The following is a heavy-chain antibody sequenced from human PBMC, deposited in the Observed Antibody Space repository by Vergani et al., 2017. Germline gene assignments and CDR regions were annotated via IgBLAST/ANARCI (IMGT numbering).Heavy chain of an antibody. D-gene: IGHD5-12*01. J-gene: IGHJ4*02. V-gene: IGHV3-23*04. CDR1: GLTFWKFG. CDR2: LSASDRRT. Sequence: EVDLVESGGGLAQPGGSLRLSCKASGLTFWKFGMHWVRQGPGKGLEWVSTLSASDRRTHYADSVKGRFIISRDNSKNTLHLQMNSLRADDTAVYYCTKGSRGYTGYFFDYWGQGTLATVSS. CDR3: TKGSRGYTGYFFDY.